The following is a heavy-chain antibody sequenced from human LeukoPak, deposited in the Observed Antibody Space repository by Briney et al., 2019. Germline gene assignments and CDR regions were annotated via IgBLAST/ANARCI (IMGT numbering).Heavy chain of an antibody. V-gene: IGHV4-39*07. J-gene: IGHJ6*03. CDR1: GGSISSSSYY. CDR2: IYYSGST. Sequence: SETLSLTCTVSGGSISSSSYYWGWIRQPPGKGLEWIGSIYYSGSTYYNPSLKSRVTISVDTSKNQFSLKLSSVTAADTAVYYCARVVWATTASYYYYYYMDVWGKGTTVTVSS. CDR3: ARVVWATTASYYYYYYMDV. D-gene: IGHD1-26*01.